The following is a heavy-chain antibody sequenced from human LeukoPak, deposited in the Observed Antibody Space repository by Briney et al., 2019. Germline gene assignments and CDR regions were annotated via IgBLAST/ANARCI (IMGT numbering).Heavy chain of an antibody. Sequence: PGGSLRLSCAASGFTFSDYYMSWIRQAPGKGLEWVSYISSSGSTIYYADSVKGRFTISRDNAKNSLSLQVNSLSAEDTAVYYCARSRSGYYEDYWGQGTLVTVSS. CDR2: ISSSGSTI. CDR1: GFTFSDYY. V-gene: IGHV3-11*04. D-gene: IGHD3-22*01. CDR3: ARSRSGYYEDY. J-gene: IGHJ4*02.